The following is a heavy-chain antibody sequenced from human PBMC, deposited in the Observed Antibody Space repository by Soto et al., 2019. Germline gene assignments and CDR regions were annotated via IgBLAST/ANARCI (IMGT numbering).Heavy chain of an antibody. Sequence: QVQLVQSGAEVKKPGASVKVSCKASGYTFTSYGISWVRQAPGQGLEWMGWISAYNGNTNYAQKLQGRVTMTTDTSTSTADMELRSLRADDTAVYYCARSQVVPGRAGYGMDVWGQGTTVTVSS. V-gene: IGHV1-18*04. J-gene: IGHJ6*02. CDR3: ARSQVVPGRAGYGMDV. D-gene: IGHD2-2*01. CDR2: ISAYNGNT. CDR1: GYTFTSYG.